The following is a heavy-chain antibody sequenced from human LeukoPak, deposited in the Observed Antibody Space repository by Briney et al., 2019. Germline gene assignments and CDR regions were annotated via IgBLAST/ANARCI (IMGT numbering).Heavy chain of an antibody. J-gene: IGHJ6*02. Sequence: GGSLRLSCAASRFTFFNFAMHWVRQAPGKGLEWVAVTSYDGTKKYYADSVKGRFTISRDNSKNTLYLQMNSLRAEDTAVYFCARDLADNYDILTGYGKFYGMDVWGQGTAVTVSS. CDR1: RFTFFNFA. CDR2: TSYDGTKK. V-gene: IGHV3-30*04. CDR3: ARDLADNYDILTGYGKFYGMDV. D-gene: IGHD3-9*01.